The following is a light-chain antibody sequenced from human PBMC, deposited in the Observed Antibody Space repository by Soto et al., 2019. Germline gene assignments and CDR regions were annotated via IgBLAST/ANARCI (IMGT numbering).Light chain of an antibody. J-gene: IGKJ1*01. V-gene: IGKV3-11*01. Sequence: EIVLTPSPGTPSLSPGESATLTCRASQSVTNYIAWYQQRPGQAPRLLIYDASNRATGVPARFSGSRSGTDFTLTISDLEPADFGLYYCQQRLNWPPGFGQGTKVDI. CDR2: DAS. CDR1: QSVTNY. CDR3: QQRLNWPPG.